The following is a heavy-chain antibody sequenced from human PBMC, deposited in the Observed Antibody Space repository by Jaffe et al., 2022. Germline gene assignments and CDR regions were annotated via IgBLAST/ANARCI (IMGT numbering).Heavy chain of an antibody. CDR2: IIPIFGTA. Sequence: QVQLVQSGAEVKKPGSSVKVSCKASGGTFSSYAISWVRQAPGQGLEWMGGIIPIFGTANYAQKFQGRVTITADESTSTAYMELSSLRSEDTAVYYCARGGFPYYDYIWGIPTLDYWGQGTLVTVSS. D-gene: IGHD3-16*01. CDR1: GGTFSSYA. CDR3: ARGGFPYYDYIWGIPTLDY. V-gene: IGHV1-69*01. J-gene: IGHJ4*02.